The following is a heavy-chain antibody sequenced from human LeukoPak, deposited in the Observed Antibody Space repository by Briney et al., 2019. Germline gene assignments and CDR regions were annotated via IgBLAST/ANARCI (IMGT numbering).Heavy chain of an antibody. V-gene: IGHV3-48*01. CDR2: ISSGSSSI. J-gene: IGHJ4*02. CDR1: GFIFSTYG. CDR3: ARASMRMSTAGLVDY. D-gene: IGHD6-13*01. Sequence: GGSLRLSCAVSGFIFSTYGMNWVRQAPGKGLEWVSYISSGSSSIYYADSVKGRFTISRDNAKNSLYLQMNSLRAEDTAVYYCARASMRMSTAGLVDYWGQGTLVTVSS.